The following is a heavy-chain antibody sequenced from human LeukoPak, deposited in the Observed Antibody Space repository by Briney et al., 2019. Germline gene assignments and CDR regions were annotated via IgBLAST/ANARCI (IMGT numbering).Heavy chain of an antibody. CDR3: APGGGYCSGGSCYGY. J-gene: IGHJ4*02. CDR2: IKQDGSEK. CDR1: GFTFSSYW. D-gene: IGHD2-15*01. V-gene: IGHV3-7*03. Sequence: GGSLRLSCAASGFTFSSYWMSWVRQAPGKGLEWVANIKQDGSEKYYVDSVKGRFTISRDNAKNSLYLQMNSLRAEDTAVYYCAPGGGYCSGGSCYGYWGQGTLVTVSS.